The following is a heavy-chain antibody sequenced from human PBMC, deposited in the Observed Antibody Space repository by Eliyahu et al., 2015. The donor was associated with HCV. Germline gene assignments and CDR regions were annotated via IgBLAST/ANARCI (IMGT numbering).Heavy chain of an antibody. CDR1: GFTFDNXA. D-gene: IGHD3-10*01. V-gene: IGHV3-9*01. J-gene: IGHJ3*02. CDR3: AKDRGLQFGDDAFDI. Sequence: EVHLVESGGGLAQPGRSLXRXCAAXGFTFDNXAXXWGRQAPGKGLEXVSGISWVSSSVGYADSVKGRFTISRDNAKNSLHLQMNSLRAEDTAVYYCAKDRGLQFGDDAFDIWGQGTMVTVSS. CDR2: ISWVSSSV.